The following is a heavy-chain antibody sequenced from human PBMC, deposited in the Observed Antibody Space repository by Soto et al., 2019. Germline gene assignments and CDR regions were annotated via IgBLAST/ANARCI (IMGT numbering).Heavy chain of an antibody. J-gene: IGHJ3*02. CDR3: ASSYYDILTGQYDAFDI. V-gene: IGHV1-69*02. CDR1: GGTFSSYT. CDR2: IIPILGIA. D-gene: IGHD3-9*01. Sequence: ASVKVSCKASGGTFSSYTISWVRQAPGQGLEWMGRIIPILGIANYAQKFRGRVTITADKSTSTAYMELSSLRSEDTAVYYCASSYYDILTGQYDAFDIWGQGTMVTVSS.